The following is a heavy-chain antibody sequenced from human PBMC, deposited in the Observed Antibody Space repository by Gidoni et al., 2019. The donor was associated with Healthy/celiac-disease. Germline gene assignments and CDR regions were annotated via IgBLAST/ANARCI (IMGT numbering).Heavy chain of an antibody. CDR2: ISAYNGNT. V-gene: IGHV1-18*01. CDR3: ARTRSYDSSGYGPSDY. Sequence: QVQLVQSGAEVKKPGASVKVSCKASGYTFTSYGISWVRQAPGQGLEWLGWISAYNGNTNYAQKLQGRVTMTTDTSTSTAYMELRSLRSDDTAVYYCARTRSYDSSGYGPSDYWGQGTLVTVSS. D-gene: IGHD3-22*01. CDR1: GYTFTSYG. J-gene: IGHJ4*02.